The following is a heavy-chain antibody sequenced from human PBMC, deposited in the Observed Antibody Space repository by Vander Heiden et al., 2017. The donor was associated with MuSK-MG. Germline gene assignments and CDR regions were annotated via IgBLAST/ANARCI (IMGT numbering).Heavy chain of an antibody. CDR2: IYSGGST. V-gene: IGHV3-53*01. J-gene: IGHJ4*02. CDR1: RFIASSNN. Sequence: EVQLVEPVGGLIQPAGSLRGSSSAARFIASSNNISGVGQAPGKGLEWVSVIYSGGSTYYADSVKGRFTISRDNSKNTLYLQMNSLRAEDTAVYYCARDLVGTVTTENDYWGQGTLVTVSS. D-gene: IGHD4-17*01. CDR3: ARDLVGTVTTENDY.